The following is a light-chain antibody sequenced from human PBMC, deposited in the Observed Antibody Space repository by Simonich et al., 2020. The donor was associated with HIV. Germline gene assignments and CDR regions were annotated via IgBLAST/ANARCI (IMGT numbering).Light chain of an antibody. Sequence: DIVMTKSPDPLAVSLGERATTNCKSSQRVLYTSNNKNYLAWYQQKPGQPPKLLIYWASTRESGVPDRFSGSGSGTDFTLTISSLQAEDVAIYYCQQYYSTPPTFGQGTKVEIK. CDR1: QRVLYTSNNKNY. CDR2: WAS. J-gene: IGKJ1*01. CDR3: QQYYSTPPT. V-gene: IGKV4-1*01.